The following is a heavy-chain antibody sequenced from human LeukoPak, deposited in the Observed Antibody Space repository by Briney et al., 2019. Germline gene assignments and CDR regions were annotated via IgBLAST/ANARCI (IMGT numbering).Heavy chain of an antibody. V-gene: IGHV3-21*01. D-gene: IGHD3-22*01. J-gene: IGHJ3*02. CDR1: GFTFSSYS. CDR3: ASSTPPYYYDSSGYYPEDAFDI. Sequence: GGSLRLSCAASGFTFSSYSMNWVRQAPGKGLEWVSSISSSSSSYIYYADSVKGRFTISRDNAKNPLYLQMNSLRAEDTAVYYCASSTPPYYYDSSGYYPEDAFDIWGQGTMVTVSS. CDR2: ISSSSSSYI.